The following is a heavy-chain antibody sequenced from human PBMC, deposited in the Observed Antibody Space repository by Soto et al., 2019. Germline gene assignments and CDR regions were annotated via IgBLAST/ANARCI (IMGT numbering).Heavy chain of an antibody. CDR3: ARGGGGSASAHFDY. Sequence: QVQLQQWGAGLLKPSETLSLTCAVYGGSFSGYYWSWIRQPPGKGLEWIGEINHSGSTNYNPSLKSRVTISVDTSQNQCSLRLSAVTAADTAVYYCARGGGGSASAHFDYRGQGTLVTVSS. CDR2: INHSGST. V-gene: IGHV4-34*01. CDR1: GGSFSGYY. J-gene: IGHJ4*02. D-gene: IGHD2-15*01.